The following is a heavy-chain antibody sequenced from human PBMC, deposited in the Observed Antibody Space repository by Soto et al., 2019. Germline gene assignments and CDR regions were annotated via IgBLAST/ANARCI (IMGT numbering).Heavy chain of an antibody. CDR1: GFTFSSYA. J-gene: IGHJ4*02. D-gene: IGHD6-6*01. V-gene: IGHV3-30*03. CDR2: ISIRGGDE. Sequence: QVQLVESGGGVVQPGKSLRLSCAASGFTFSSYAMHWARQAPGKGLEWVTVISIRGGDEYYAESVRGRFTISRADSKTTLYLQMDSLRVEDTAVYYCARGTIVARQHLDYWGQGTLVTVSS. CDR3: ARGTIVARQHLDY.